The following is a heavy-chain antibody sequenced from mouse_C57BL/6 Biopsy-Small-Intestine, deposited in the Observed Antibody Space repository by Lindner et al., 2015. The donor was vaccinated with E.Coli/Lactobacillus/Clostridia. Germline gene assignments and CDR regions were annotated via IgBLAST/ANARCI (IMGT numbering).Heavy chain of an antibody. CDR2: IYPRSGNT. V-gene: IGHV1-81*01. D-gene: IGHD4-1*01. CDR3: ARRNWDDYFDY. J-gene: IGHJ2*01. Sequence: VQLQESGAELARPGASVKLSCKASGYTFTSCGISWVKQRTGQGLEWIGEIYPRSGNTYYNEKFKGKATLTADKSSSTAYMELRSLTSEDSAVYFCARRNWDDYFDYWGQGTTLTVSS. CDR1: GYTFTSCG.